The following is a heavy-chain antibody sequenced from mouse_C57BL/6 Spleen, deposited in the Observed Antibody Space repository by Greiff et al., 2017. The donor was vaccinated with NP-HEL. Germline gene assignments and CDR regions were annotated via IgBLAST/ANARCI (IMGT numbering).Heavy chain of an antibody. J-gene: IGHJ2*01. D-gene: IGHD1-1*01. V-gene: IGHV1-52*01. Sequence: VKLQQPGAELVRPGSSVKLSCKASGYTFTSYWMHWVKQRPIQGLEWIGNIDPSDSETHYNQKFKDKATLTVDKSSSTAYMQLSSLTSEDSAVYYCARSIDYGSSFDYWGQGTTLTVSS. CDR3: ARSIDYGSSFDY. CDR1: GYTFTSYW. CDR2: IDPSDSET.